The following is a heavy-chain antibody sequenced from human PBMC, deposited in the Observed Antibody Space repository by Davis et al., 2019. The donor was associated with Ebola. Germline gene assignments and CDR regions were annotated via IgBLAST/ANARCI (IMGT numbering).Heavy chain of an antibody. CDR1: GYTFTSYD. V-gene: IGHV1-8*01. Sequence: ASVKVSCKASGYTFTSYDINWVRQATGQGLEWMGWMNPNSGNTAYAQKFQGRVTMTRNTSISTAYMELNSLSSEDTAVYYCARGVTGAVFANYWGQGTLVTVSS. J-gene: IGHJ4*02. CDR3: ARGVTGAVFANY. CDR2: MNPNSGNT. D-gene: IGHD2-8*02.